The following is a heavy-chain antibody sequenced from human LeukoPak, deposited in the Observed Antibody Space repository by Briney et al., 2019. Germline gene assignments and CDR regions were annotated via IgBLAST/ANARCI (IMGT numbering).Heavy chain of an antibody. CDR2: IKQDGSEK. J-gene: IGHJ4*02. V-gene: IGHV3-7*01. CDR1: GFTFSSYW. D-gene: IGHD3-3*01. CDR3: ARRQGSYYDFRSGPNAD. Sequence: QPGGSLRLSCAASGFTFSSYWMSWVRQAPGKGLEWVANIKQDGSEKYYVDSVKGRFTISRDNAKNSLYLQMNSLRAEDTAVYYCARRQGSYYDFRSGPNADCGLGTLVTVSS.